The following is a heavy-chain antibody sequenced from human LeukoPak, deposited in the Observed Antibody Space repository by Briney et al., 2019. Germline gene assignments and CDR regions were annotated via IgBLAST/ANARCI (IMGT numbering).Heavy chain of an antibody. CDR1: GGSISSGGYY. CDR3: ARVVRGGYSYGIHDY. Sequence: PSQTLSLTCTVSGGSISSGGYYWSWIRQHPGKGLEWIGYIYYSGSTYYNPSLKSRVTISVDTSKNQFSLKLSSVTAADTAVYYCARVVRGGYSYGIHDYWGQGTLVTVSS. CDR2: IYYSGST. J-gene: IGHJ4*02. D-gene: IGHD5-18*01. V-gene: IGHV4-31*03.